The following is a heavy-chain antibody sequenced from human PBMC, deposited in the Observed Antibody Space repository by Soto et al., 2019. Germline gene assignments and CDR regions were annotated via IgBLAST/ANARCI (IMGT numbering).Heavy chain of an antibody. D-gene: IGHD3-3*01. J-gene: IGHJ6*02. CDR3: TRRRVLRFLQWRPYGLDV. CDR1: GFSYTSYW. CDR2: IDPGGSET. V-gene: IGHV5-10-1*01. Sequence: GESLKISCKGSGFSYTSYWITWVRQMPGKGLEWMGRIDPGGSETKHSPSFEGHVTISADTSISTAYLQWHSLKASDTATYYCTRRRVLRFLQWRPYGLDVWGQGTTVTVSS.